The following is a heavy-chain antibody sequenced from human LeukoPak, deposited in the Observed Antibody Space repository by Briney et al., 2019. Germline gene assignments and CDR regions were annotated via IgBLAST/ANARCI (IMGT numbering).Heavy chain of an antibody. CDR3: AAFLLQQINVFDI. CDR2: MYYSGNT. J-gene: IGHJ3*02. Sequence: SETLSLTCTVSGDSLISYYWSWIRQPPGKELEWIGYMYYSGNTNYNPSLKSRVTISVDTYKNQFSLKLNSVTAADTAVYYCAAFLLQQINVFDIWGQGTMVTVSS. D-gene: IGHD1-1*01. CDR1: GDSLISYY. V-gene: IGHV4-59*08.